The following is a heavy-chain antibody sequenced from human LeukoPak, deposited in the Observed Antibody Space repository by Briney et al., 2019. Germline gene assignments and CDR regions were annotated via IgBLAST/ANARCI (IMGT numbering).Heavy chain of an antibody. CDR2: ISYDGSNK. V-gene: IGHV3-30-3*01. Sequence: GGSLRLSCAASGFTFSSYTMNWVRQAPGKGLEWVAVISYDGSNKYYADSVKGRFTISRDNSKNTLYLQMNSLRAEDTAVYYCARDPVTVTTGYYYYGMDVWGQGTTVTVSS. CDR1: GFTFSSYT. J-gene: IGHJ6*02. CDR3: ARDPVTVTTGYYYYGMDV. D-gene: IGHD4-17*01.